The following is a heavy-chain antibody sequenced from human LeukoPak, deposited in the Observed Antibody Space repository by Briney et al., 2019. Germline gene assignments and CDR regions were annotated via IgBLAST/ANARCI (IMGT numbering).Heavy chain of an antibody. V-gene: IGHV4-59*01. Sequence: PSETLSLTCTVSGGSISSYYWSWIRQPPGKGLEWIGYIYYSGSTNYNPSLKSRVTISVDTSKNQFSLKLSSVTAADTAVYYCATEPGYFGSGSQPYWSQGTLVSVSS. CDR1: GGSISSYY. J-gene: IGHJ4*02. CDR3: ATEPGYFGSGSQPY. D-gene: IGHD3-10*01. CDR2: IYYSGST.